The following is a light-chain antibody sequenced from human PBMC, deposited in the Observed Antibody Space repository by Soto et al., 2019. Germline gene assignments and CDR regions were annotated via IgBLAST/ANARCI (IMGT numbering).Light chain of an antibody. J-gene: IGLJ2*01. V-gene: IGLV2-8*01. CDR3: SSYAGSTI. CDR2: EVT. Sequence: QSALTQPPSASGSPGQSVTISCTGTSSDVGGYDFVSWYQQHPGKDPKLVIYEVTRRPSGVPDRFSGSKSGNTASLTVSGLQAEDEAVYYCSSYAGSTIFGGGTKLTVL. CDR1: SSDVGGYDF.